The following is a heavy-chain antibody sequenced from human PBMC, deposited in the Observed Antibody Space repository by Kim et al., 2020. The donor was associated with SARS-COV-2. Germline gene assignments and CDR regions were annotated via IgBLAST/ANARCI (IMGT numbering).Heavy chain of an antibody. CDR3: ARLVTAIGY. CDR2: ISSNGGST. Sequence: GGSLRLSCAASGFTFSSYAMHWVRQAPGKGLEYVSAISSNGGSTYYANSVKGRFTISRDNSKNTLYLQMGSLRAEDMAVYYCARLVTAIGYWGQGTLVTVSS. D-gene: IGHD6-6*01. V-gene: IGHV3-64*01. CDR1: GFTFSSYA. J-gene: IGHJ4*02.